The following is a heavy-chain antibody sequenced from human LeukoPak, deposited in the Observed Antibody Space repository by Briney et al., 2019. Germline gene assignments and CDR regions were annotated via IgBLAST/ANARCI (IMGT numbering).Heavy chain of an antibody. D-gene: IGHD5-18*01. V-gene: IGHV1-69*13. Sequence: SVKVSCKASGGTFSSYAISWVRQAPGRGLEWMGGIIPIFGTANYAQKFQGRVTITADESTSTAYMELSSLRSEDTAVYYCARDVSGYSYGYGDYWGQGTLVTVSS. CDR3: ARDVSGYSYGYGDY. J-gene: IGHJ4*02. CDR1: GGTFSSYA. CDR2: IIPIFGTA.